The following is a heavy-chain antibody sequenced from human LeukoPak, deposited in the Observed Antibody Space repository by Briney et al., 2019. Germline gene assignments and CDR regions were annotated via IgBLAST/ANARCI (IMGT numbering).Heavy chain of an antibody. J-gene: IGHJ4*02. Sequence: ASVKVSCKASGYTFTSYYIHWVRQAPGQGLEWMGGIIPIFGTANYAQKFQGRVTITTDESTSTAYMELSSLRSEDTAVYYCARGDGDYNYFDYWGQGTLVTVSS. V-gene: IGHV1-69*05. CDR3: ARGDGDYNYFDY. CDR1: GYTFTSYY. CDR2: IIPIFGTA. D-gene: IGHD4-17*01.